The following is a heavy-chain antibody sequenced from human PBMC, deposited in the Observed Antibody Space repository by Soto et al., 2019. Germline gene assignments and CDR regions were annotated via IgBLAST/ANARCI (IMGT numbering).Heavy chain of an antibody. Sequence: QVQLQESGPGLVTPSETLSLTCTVSGGSISSYYWSWIRQPPGKGLEWIGYIYYSGSTNYNPSLKRRVTISVDTSKNQFSLKLSSVTAADTAVYYCARTTSGSYPYWGEGTLVTVSS. CDR1: GGSISSYY. CDR3: ARTTSGSYPY. CDR2: IYYSGST. V-gene: IGHV4-59*01. J-gene: IGHJ4*02. D-gene: IGHD1-26*01.